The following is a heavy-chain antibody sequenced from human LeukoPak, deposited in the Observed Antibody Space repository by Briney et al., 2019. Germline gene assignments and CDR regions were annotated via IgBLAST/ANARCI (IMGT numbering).Heavy chain of an antibody. CDR3: AKGDFDSSGYYYVFNYCYGMDV. D-gene: IGHD3-22*01. CDR2: ISGSGGST. J-gene: IGHJ6*02. CDR1: GFTFSSYA. V-gene: IGHV3-23*01. Sequence: GGSLRLSCAASGFTFSSYAMSWVRQAPGKGLEWVSAISGSGGSTYYADSVKGRFTISRDNSKNTLYLQMNSLRAEDTAVYYCAKGDFDSSGYYYVFNYCYGMDVWGQGTTVTVSS.